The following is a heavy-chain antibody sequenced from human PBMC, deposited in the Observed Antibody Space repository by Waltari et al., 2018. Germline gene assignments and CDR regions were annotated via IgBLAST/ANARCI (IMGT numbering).Heavy chain of an antibody. D-gene: IGHD6-19*01. J-gene: IGHJ4*02. CDR3: ARALDRNGWYNDY. CDR2: SRNKVNSYTR. Sequence: EVQLVESGGGLVRPGGSLRLSCVASGFTFSDHPMDWVRLAPGKGLELVGRSRNKVNSYTREYAASVKDRFIISRDESENSLLLQMGSLKPEDTAVYYCARALDRNGWYNDYWGQGTLVTVSS. V-gene: IGHV3-72*01. CDR1: GFTFSDHP.